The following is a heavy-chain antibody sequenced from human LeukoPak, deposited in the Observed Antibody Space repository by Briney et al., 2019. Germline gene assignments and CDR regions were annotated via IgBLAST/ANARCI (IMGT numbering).Heavy chain of an antibody. CDR2: IYYSGST. J-gene: IGHJ6*03. CDR3: ARALYGSGSYYKPDNYYYYYMDV. D-gene: IGHD3-10*01. V-gene: IGHV4-59*01. CDR1: GGSISSYY. Sequence: SETLSLTCTVSGGSISSYYWSWIRQPPGKGLEWIGYIYYSGSTNYNPSLKSRVTISVDTSKNQFSLKLSSVTAADTAVYYCARALYGSGSYYKPDNYYYYYMDVWGKGTTVTVSS.